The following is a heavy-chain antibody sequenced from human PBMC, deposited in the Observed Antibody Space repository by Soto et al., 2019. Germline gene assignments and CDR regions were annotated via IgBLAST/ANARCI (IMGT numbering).Heavy chain of an antibody. J-gene: IGHJ6*02. CDR1: GGSISSSNW. V-gene: IGHV4-4*02. Sequence: QVQLQESGPGLVKPSGTLSLTCAVSGGSISSSNWWSWVRRPPGKGLEWIGEIYHSGSTNYNPSLKSRVTISVDKSKNQFSLKLSSVTAADTAVYYCARDDHYDFWSGYYPTNYYYYGMDVWGQGTTVTVSS. CDR2: IYHSGST. D-gene: IGHD3-3*01. CDR3: ARDDHYDFWSGYYPTNYYYYGMDV.